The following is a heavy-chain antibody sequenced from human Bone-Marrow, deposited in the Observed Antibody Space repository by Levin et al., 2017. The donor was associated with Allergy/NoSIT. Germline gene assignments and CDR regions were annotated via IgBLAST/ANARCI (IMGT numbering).Heavy chain of an antibody. CDR3: AREGSGCSGGTCYDS. Sequence: SQTLSLTCTVSSDSIKTSYWSWIRPPPGKGLEWIGYVYYSGGSNYDPSLKSRVTISLDTSKNQVSLRLTSVTVADTAVYYCAREGSGCSGGTCYDSWGQGTVVTVSS. J-gene: IGHJ4*02. D-gene: IGHD2-15*01. CDR2: VYYSGGS. V-gene: IGHV4-59*01. CDR1: SDSIKTSY.